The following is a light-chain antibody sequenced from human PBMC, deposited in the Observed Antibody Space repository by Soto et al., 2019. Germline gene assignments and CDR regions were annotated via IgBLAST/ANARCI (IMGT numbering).Light chain of an antibody. J-gene: IGLJ2*01. V-gene: IGLV1-44*01. CDR1: SSNIGWNT. Sequence: QSALTKPPAASGTPGQTVTTSCSGGSSNIGWNTVSCYQQCPETALQHLCYSKDNRGSGVSHRVSGSKTGTSASLGISGLQSEDEADYNCADWDDGGNGHLVFGGGTKVTVL. CDR2: SKD. CDR3: ADWDDGGNGHLV.